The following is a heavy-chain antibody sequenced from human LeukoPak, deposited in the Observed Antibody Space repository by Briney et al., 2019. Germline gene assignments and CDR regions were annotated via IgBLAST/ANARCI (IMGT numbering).Heavy chain of an antibody. J-gene: IGHJ1*01. CDR2: ISSNSSYI. D-gene: IGHD3-16*02. CDR3: ARALGDYVWGSYRTAEYFQH. V-gene: IGHV3-21*01. CDR1: GFTFSSYS. Sequence: GGSLRLSCAASGFTFSSYSMNWVRQAPGKGLEWVSSISSNSSYIYYADSVKGRFTISRDNAKNSLYQQMNSLRAEDTAVYYCARALGDYVWGSYRTAEYFQHWGQGTLVTVSS.